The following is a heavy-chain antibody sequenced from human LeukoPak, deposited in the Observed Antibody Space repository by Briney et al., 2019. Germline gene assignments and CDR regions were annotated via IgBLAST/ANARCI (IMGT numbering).Heavy chain of an antibody. CDR1: GFTFSSHW. V-gene: IGHV3-74*01. D-gene: IGHD1-14*01. Sequence: PGGSLRLSCAASGFTFSSHWMHWIRQVPGKGLVWVSRINTGGSSTTYADSVKGRFTISRDNAKNTPYLQMDSLRAEDTGVYYCARSNHADDYWGQGTLVTVSS. CDR2: INTGGSST. J-gene: IGHJ4*02. CDR3: ARSNHADDY.